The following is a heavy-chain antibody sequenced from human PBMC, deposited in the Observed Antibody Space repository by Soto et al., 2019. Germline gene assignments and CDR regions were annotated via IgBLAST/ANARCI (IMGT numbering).Heavy chain of an antibody. CDR3: AKGKTSGWYYFDF. J-gene: IGHJ4*02. CDR2: ISGSGGST. D-gene: IGHD6-19*01. CDR1: GFTFDSCA. Sequence: GGSLRLSCAASGFTFDSCAMSWVRQAPGKGLEWILGISGSGGSTYYADSVKGRFTISRDNSKNTVYLQMNSLGADDTAVYYCAKGKTSGWYYFDFWGQGTLVTVSS. V-gene: IGHV3-23*01.